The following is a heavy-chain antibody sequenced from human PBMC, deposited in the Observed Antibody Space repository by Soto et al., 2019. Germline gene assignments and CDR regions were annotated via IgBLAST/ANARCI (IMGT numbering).Heavy chain of an antibody. CDR2: ISGGGGNS. Sequence: QLLESGGGLVQPGGSRRLSCAASGFNFGDYTMTWVRQAPGKGLVWISTISGGGGNSYYADVVKGRFTITRDHSNNTLYLQMNSLQGEDTALYFCAKETFGVGSTLDFWGQGTLVTVSS. CDR3: AKETFGVGSTLDF. D-gene: IGHD3-3*01. V-gene: IGHV3-23*01. J-gene: IGHJ4*02. CDR1: GFNFGDYT.